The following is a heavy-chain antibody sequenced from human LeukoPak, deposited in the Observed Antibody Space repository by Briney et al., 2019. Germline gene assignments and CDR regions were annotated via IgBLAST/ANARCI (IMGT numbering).Heavy chain of an antibody. J-gene: IGHJ4*02. V-gene: IGHV3-74*01. Sequence: PGGSLRLSCAASGFTFSSYWMHWVRQAPGKGLVWVSRINSDGSSTSYADSVKGRFTISRDNAKNTLYLQMNSLRAEDTAVYYCVKGLDYSSSQMDSWGQGTLVTVSS. CDR3: VKGLDYSSSQMDS. CDR2: INSDGSST. D-gene: IGHD6-6*01. CDR1: GFTFSSYW.